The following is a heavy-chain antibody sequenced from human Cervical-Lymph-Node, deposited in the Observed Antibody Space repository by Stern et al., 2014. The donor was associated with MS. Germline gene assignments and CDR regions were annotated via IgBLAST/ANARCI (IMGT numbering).Heavy chain of an antibody. J-gene: IGHJ5*02. CDR1: GVTFSKFP. V-gene: IGHV1-69*01. Sequence: VQLVQSGAEVTKPGSSVKVSCEASGVTFSKFPSSWVRQAPGHGLEWVGGFFPVFGTPAYAQECRGRVTINADVSTSTVYMELSSLRSDDTAVYYCALSSETSDRWYSLGYDLWGQGTLVTVSS. CDR3: ALSSETSDRWYSLGYDL. D-gene: IGHD6-13*01. CDR2: FFPVFGTP.